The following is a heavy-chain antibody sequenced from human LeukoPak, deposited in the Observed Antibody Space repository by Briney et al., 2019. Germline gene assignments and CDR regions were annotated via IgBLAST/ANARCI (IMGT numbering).Heavy chain of an antibody. CDR2: MNPNSGNT. D-gene: IGHD5-18*01. V-gene: IGHV1-8*01. CDR3: ARGSETVDTAMGIPHFDY. Sequence: ASVKVSCKASGYTFTSYDINWVRQATGQGLEWMGWMNPNSGNTGYAQKFQGRVTMTRNTSISTASMELSSLRSEDTAVYYCARGSETVDTAMGIPHFDYWGQGTLVTVSS. J-gene: IGHJ4*02. CDR1: GYTFTSYD.